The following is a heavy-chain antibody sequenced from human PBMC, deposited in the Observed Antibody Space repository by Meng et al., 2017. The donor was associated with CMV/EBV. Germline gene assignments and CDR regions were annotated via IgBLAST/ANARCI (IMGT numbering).Heavy chain of an antibody. D-gene: IGHD4-17*01. CDR3: ARDGQRTTLTPFDY. CDR2: INWNGGST. Sequence: GGSLRLSCAASGSTFDDYGMSWVRQAPGKGLEWVSGINWNGGSTGYADSVKGRFTISRDNAKNSLYLQMNSLRAEDTAVYYCARDGQRTTLTPFDYWGQGTLVTVSS. CDR1: GSTFDDYG. V-gene: IGHV3-20*04. J-gene: IGHJ4*02.